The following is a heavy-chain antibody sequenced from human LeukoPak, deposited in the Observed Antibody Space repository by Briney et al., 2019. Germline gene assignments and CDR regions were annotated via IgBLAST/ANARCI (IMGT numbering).Heavy chain of an antibody. D-gene: IGHD6-19*01. CDR3: ARHIAPGYNSGWYIDY. CDR1: GYSFTNYW. V-gene: IGHV5-51*01. J-gene: IGHJ4*02. Sequence: GESLKISCKGSGYSFTNYWIGWVRQMPGKGLELIGIIYPGDSDTRYSPSFQGQVTISTDKSISTAYLQWSSLKASDTAMYYCARHIAPGYNSGWYIDYWGQGTLVTVSS. CDR2: IYPGDSDT.